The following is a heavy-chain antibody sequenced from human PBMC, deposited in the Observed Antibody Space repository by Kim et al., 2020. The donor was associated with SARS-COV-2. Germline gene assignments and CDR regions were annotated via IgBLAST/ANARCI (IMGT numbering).Heavy chain of an antibody. CDR2: ISYDGSNK. V-gene: IGHV3-30*18. Sequence: LSLTCAASGFTFSSYGMHWVRQAPGKGLEWVAVISYDGSNKYYADSVKGRFTISRDNSKNTLYLQMNSLRAEDTAVYYCAKDSLWFGEINYYYGMDVWGQGTTVTVSS. J-gene: IGHJ6*02. CDR3: AKDSLWFGEINYYYGMDV. D-gene: IGHD3-10*01. CDR1: GFTFSSYG.